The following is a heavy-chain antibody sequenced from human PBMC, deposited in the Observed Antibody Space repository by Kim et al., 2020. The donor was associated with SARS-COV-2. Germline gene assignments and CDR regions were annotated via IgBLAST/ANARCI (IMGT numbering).Heavy chain of an antibody. J-gene: IGHJ5*02. Sequence: GGSLRLSCAASGFTFSSYSMNWVRQAPGKGLEWVSSISSSSSYIYYADSVKGRFTISRDNAKNSLYLQMNSLRAEDTAVYYCAREEWLLSNWFDPWGQGTLVTVSS. V-gene: IGHV3-21*01. CDR2: ISSSSSYI. CDR1: GFTFSSYS. D-gene: IGHD3-3*01. CDR3: AREEWLLSNWFDP.